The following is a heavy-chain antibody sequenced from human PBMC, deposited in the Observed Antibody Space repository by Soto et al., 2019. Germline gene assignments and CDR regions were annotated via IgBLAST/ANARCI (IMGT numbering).Heavy chain of an antibody. CDR1: GVSISDYY. V-gene: IGHV4-59*08. CDR3: ARHLGTTRVATFDY. D-gene: IGHD1-1*01. J-gene: IGHJ4*02. Sequence: SETLSLTCTVSGVSISDYYWSWIRQPPGKGLEWIGYIYYSGSTNYNPSLKSRVTISVDTSKNQLSLKLNSMTAADTAVYYCARHLGTTRVATFDYWGQGTLVTVPS. CDR2: IYYSGST.